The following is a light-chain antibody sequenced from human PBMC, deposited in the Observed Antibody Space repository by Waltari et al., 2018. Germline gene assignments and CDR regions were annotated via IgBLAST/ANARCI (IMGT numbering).Light chain of an antibody. V-gene: IGLV1-51*01. CDR1: TSNIGNYY. CDR3: ATWDNSLTDVV. J-gene: IGLJ2*01. CDR2: DNE. Sequence: QSVLTPPPSVSAAPGQKVTISCSGGTSNIGNYYVSWYQHLPGAAPKLPIYDNEKRPAGMPDLYAASRSGTSATLGITGLQIGDEADYYCATWDNSLTDVVFGGGTKLTVL.